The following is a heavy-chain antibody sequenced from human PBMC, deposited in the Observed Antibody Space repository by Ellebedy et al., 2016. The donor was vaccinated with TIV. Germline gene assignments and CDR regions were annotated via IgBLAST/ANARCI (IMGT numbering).Heavy chain of an antibody. V-gene: IGHV3-33*08. CDR3: ARDPSVGRELRYYYYYGMDV. D-gene: IGHD1-26*01. Sequence: GESLKISCAASGFTFSSYGMYWVRQAPGKGLEWVAVIWYDGSNKYYADSVKGRFTISRDNSKNTLYLQMNSLRAEDTAVYYCARDPSVGRELRYYYYYGMDVWGQGTTVTVSS. CDR1: GFTFSSYG. CDR2: IWYDGSNK. J-gene: IGHJ6*02.